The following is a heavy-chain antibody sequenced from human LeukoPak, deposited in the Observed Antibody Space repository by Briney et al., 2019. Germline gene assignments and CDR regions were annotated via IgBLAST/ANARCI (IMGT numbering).Heavy chain of an antibody. CDR2: IYYSGST. CDR1: GDSMTSYY. CDR3: ARAVPAATIYYLDP. V-gene: IGHV4-59*01. J-gene: IGHJ5*02. D-gene: IGHD2-15*01. Sequence: PSETLSLTCSVSGDSMTSYYWSWIRQPPGKGLEWIGYIYYSGSTNYNSSLMNRVTMSLDTSRTQFSLRLNSVTAADTAVYYCARAVPAATIYYLDPWGPGTRVTVSS.